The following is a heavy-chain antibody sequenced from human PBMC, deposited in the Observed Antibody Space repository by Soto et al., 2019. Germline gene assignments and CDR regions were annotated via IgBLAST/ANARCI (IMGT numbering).Heavy chain of an antibody. J-gene: IGHJ5*02. CDR1: GYTFTSYG. D-gene: IGHD2-2*01. V-gene: IGHV1-18*01. CDR3: ARAPPSVVVPAANWFDP. CDR2: ISAYNGNT. Sequence: ASVKVSCKASGYTFTSYGISWVRQAPGQGLEWMGWISAYNGNTNYAQKLQGRVTMTTDTSTSTAYMELRSLRSDDTAVYYCARAPPSVVVPAANWFDPWGQGTLVTVSS.